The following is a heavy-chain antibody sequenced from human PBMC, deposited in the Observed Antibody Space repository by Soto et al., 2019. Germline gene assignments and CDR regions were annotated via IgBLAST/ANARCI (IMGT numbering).Heavy chain of an antibody. CDR3: AKDYGYCSGGSCFLTTVTY. CDR1: GFTFSSYA. V-gene: IGHV3-23*01. J-gene: IGHJ4*02. Sequence: EVQLLESGGGLVQPGGSLRLSCAASGFTFSSYAMSWVRQAPGKGLEWVSAISGSGGSTYYADSVKGWFTISRDNSKNTLYLQMNSLRAEDTAVYYCAKDYGYCSGGSCFLTTVTYWGQGTLVTVSS. D-gene: IGHD2-15*01. CDR2: ISGSGGST.